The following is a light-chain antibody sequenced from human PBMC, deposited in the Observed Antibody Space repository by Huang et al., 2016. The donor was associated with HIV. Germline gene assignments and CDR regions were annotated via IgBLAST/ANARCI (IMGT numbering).Light chain of an antibody. Sequence: EIVLTQSPATLSLSPGEGATLSCRASQSIRSYLAWYQHKPGQAPRLLIYDASHRATGSPDRFSGGGSGTDFTLTISRLEPEDFAVYYCQQRSNWPPYTFGQGTKLEIK. J-gene: IGKJ2*01. CDR2: DAS. V-gene: IGKV3-11*01. CDR3: QQRSNWPPYT. CDR1: QSIRSY.